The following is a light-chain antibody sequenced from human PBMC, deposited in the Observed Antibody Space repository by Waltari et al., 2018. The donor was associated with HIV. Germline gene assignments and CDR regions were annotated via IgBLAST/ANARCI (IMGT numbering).Light chain of an antibody. CDR2: GTT. CDR1: ASHFGRGYT. Sequence: QSVLTHPPSVSGAPVQRFPCHCTGTASHFGRGYTLHVSQQLPGTAPKLLVFGTTNRPSGVPDRFSGSKSGTSASLAITGLQAGDEGDYYCQSYDNALSGSLFGGGTKVTVL. V-gene: IGLV1-40*01. J-gene: IGLJ2*01. CDR3: QSYDNALSGSL.